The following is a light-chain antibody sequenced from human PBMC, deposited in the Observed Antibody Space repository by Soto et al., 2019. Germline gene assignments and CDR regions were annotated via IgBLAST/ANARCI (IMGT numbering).Light chain of an antibody. CDR3: ASYTSSRPYV. CDR1: SSDVGGYFY. CDR2: EVS. Sequence: QSVLTQPASVSGSPGQSITISCIGTSSDVGGYFYVSWYQQHPVKAPKLIIYEVSNRPSGVSNRFSGSKSGNTASLTISGLQAEDEADYYCASYTSSRPYVFGTGTKLTVL. V-gene: IGLV2-14*01. J-gene: IGLJ1*01.